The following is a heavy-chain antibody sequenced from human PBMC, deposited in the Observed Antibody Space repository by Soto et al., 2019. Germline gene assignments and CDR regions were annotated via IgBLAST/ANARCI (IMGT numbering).Heavy chain of an antibody. Sequence: GGSLRLSCGASGFTFSSYGMHWVLQAPGKGLEWVAVISYDGSNKYYADSVKGRFTISRDNSKNTLYLQMNSLRAEDTAVYYCARGGPGPYFDYWGQGTLVTVSS. J-gene: IGHJ4*02. V-gene: IGHV3-30*03. CDR2: ISYDGSNK. CDR3: ARGGPGPYFDY. CDR1: GFTFSSYG.